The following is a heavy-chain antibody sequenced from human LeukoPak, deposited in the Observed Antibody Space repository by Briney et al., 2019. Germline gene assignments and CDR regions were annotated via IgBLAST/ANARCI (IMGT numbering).Heavy chain of an antibody. CDR3: AKGHSAHGTGFDY. J-gene: IGHJ4*02. CDR2: ISDSGDTT. Sequence: GGSLRLSCAVSGLTFSRFAMSWVRQAPGKGLEWVSNISDSGDTTYYADSERRRNTFPRDTQKHTLYVHMNTMSQGNAAVFYCAKGHSAHGTGFDYWGQGTLVIVSS. CDR1: GLTFSRFA. V-gene: IGHV3-23*01. D-gene: IGHD1-1*01.